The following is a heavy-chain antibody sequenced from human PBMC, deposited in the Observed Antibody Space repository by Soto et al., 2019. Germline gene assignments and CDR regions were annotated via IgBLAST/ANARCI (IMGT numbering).Heavy chain of an antibody. V-gene: IGHV1-18*01. Sequence: ASVKVSCKASGYTFTSYGISWVRQAPGQGLEWMGWISAYNGNTNYAQKLQGRVTMTIDTSTTTTYMELRSLTSDDTAVYYCAKNGQPPYYYYGMDVWGQGTTVTVSS. D-gene: IGHD2-8*01. CDR2: ISAYNGNT. J-gene: IGHJ6*02. CDR3: AKNGQPPYYYYGMDV. CDR1: GYTFTSYG.